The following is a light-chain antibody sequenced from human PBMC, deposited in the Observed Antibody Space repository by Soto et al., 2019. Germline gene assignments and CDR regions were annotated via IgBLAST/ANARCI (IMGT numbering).Light chain of an antibody. Sequence: QSALTQPPSASGTPGQRVTISCSGSSSNIGSKSVTWYQQLPGTAPKLLIYNNIERPSGVPDRFSGSTSGTSASLAISGLQSEDEADYYCGAWDVSLNAYVFGVGTKLTVL. CDR1: SSNIGSKS. V-gene: IGLV1-44*01. J-gene: IGLJ1*01. CDR2: NNI. CDR3: GAWDVSLNAYV.